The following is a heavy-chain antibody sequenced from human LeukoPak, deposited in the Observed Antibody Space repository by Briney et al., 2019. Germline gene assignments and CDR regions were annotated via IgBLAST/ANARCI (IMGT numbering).Heavy chain of an antibody. V-gene: IGHV1-69*05. CDR2: IIPIFGTA. J-gene: IGHJ3*02. CDR3: ARVGIAALRAFDI. Sequence: SVKVSCKASGGTFSSYAISWVRQAPGQGLEWMGGIIPIFGTANYAQKFQGRVTITTDESTSTAYMELSSLRSEDTAVYYCARVGIAALRAFDIWGQGTMVTVSS. D-gene: IGHD6-13*01. CDR1: GGTFSSYA.